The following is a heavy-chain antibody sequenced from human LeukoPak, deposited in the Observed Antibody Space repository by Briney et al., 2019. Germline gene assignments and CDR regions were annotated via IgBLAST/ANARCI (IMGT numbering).Heavy chain of an antibody. J-gene: IGHJ5*01. V-gene: IGHV4-31*03. Sequence: SQTLSLTCTVSGGSISSGGYSWTWIRQHPGKGLEWIGYVYYSGSPYYNPSLKSRVTISVDTSKNQFSLKLSSVTAADTAVYYCARDNDGSGYYWASWGQGTLVTVSS. CDR3: ARDNDGSGYYWAS. CDR2: VYYSGSP. CDR1: GGSISSGGYS. D-gene: IGHD3-22*01.